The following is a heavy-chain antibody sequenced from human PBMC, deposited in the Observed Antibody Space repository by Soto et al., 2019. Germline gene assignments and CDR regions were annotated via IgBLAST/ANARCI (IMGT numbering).Heavy chain of an antibody. CDR1: GDSVSSNSAA. Sequence: SQSLSLTCVISGDSVSSNSAAWNWIRQSPSRGLEWLGRTYYRSKWHNDFAVSVKSRITIKPDTSKNQFSLQLNSVTPEDTAVYYCAGQHQWLDSWGQGTLVTVSS. CDR3: AGQHQWLDS. D-gene: IGHD6-19*01. V-gene: IGHV6-1*01. J-gene: IGHJ4*02. CDR2: TYYRSKWHN.